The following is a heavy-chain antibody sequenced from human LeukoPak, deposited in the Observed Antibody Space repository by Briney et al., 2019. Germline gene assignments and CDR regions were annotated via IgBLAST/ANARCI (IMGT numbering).Heavy chain of an antibody. CDR3: ARGHLPKRWLQLRSFLGHAFDI. Sequence: GGSLRLSCAASGFTFSSYGMSWVRQAPGKGLEWVSVIYSGGSTYYADSVKGRFTISRDNSKNTLYLQMNSLRAEDTAVYYCARGHLPKRWLQLRSFLGHAFDIWGQGTMVTVSS. D-gene: IGHD5-24*01. V-gene: IGHV3-53*01. CDR1: GFTFSSYG. CDR2: IYSGGST. J-gene: IGHJ3*02.